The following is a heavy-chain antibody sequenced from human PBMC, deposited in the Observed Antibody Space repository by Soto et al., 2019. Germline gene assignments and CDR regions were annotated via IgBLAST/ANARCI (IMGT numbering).Heavy chain of an antibody. CDR2: INPNSGDT. CDR3: ARQDIVPLGYYYGMDV. J-gene: IGHJ6*02. CDR1: GYTFTGYY. Sequence: GASVKVSCKASGYTFTGYYVHWVRQAPGQGLEWMGWINPNSGDTYLAQRFQGRVTMNRDTSIGTAYMELRGLTSDDTAVYYCARQDIVPLGYYYGMDVWGQGTTVTVSS. V-gene: IGHV1-2*02. D-gene: IGHD2-8*01.